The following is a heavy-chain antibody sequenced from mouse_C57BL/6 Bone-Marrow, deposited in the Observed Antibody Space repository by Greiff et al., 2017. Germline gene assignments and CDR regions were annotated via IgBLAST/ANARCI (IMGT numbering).Heavy chain of an antibody. CDR3: AREGDYYGSSPYYFDY. CDR1: GYTFTDYY. Sequence: EVQLQQSGPELVKPGASVKISCKASGYTFTDYYMNWVKQSHGKSLEWIGDINPNNGGTSYNQKFKGKATLTVDKSSSTAYMELRSLTSEYSAVYYCAREGDYYGSSPYYFDYWGQGTTLTVSS. V-gene: IGHV1-26*01. CDR2: INPNNGGT. D-gene: IGHD1-1*01. J-gene: IGHJ2*01.